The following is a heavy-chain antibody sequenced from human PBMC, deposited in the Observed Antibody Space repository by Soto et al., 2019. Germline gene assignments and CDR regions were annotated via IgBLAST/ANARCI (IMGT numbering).Heavy chain of an antibody. V-gene: IGHV1-18*01. CDR3: ARDGRYSGSYGGYYFDY. Sequence: QVQLVQSGAEVKKPGASVKVSCKASGYTFTSYGISWVRQAPGQGLEWMGWISAYNGNTNYAQKIQGRVTMTTDTATSTAYMELRSLRSDATAVYYCARDGRYSGSYGGYYFDYWGQGTLVTVSS. D-gene: IGHD1-26*01. CDR2: ISAYNGNT. CDR1: GYTFTSYG. J-gene: IGHJ4*02.